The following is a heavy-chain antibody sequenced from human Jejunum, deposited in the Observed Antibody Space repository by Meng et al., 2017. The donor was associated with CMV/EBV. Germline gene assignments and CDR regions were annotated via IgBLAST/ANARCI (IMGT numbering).Heavy chain of an antibody. Sequence: SGFSVSTDYMSWVRQAPGKGLGWVSSIYIGSSTDYADSVKGRFTISRDNPKNTLILQMNNLRAEDTALYYCARFSIVGRTNAFDLWGHGTRVTVSS. J-gene: IGHJ3*01. CDR1: GFSVSTDY. CDR3: ARFSIVGRTNAFDL. D-gene: IGHD1-26*01. CDR2: IYIGSST. V-gene: IGHV3-53*01.